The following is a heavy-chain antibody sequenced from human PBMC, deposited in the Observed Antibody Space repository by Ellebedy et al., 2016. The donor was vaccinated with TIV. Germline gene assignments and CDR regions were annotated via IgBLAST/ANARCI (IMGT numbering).Heavy chain of an antibody. CDR3: ARDRAVGTMDAFDI. CDR2: ISSSISTI. J-gene: IGHJ3*02. CDR1: GFTFSSYS. V-gene: IGHV3-48*01. D-gene: IGHD6-19*01. Sequence: GESLKISCAASGFTFSSYSMNWVRQAPGKGLEWVSYISSSISTIYYADSVKGRFTISRDNAENSLYLQMNSLRAEDTAVYYCARDRAVGTMDAFDIWGQGTMVTVSS.